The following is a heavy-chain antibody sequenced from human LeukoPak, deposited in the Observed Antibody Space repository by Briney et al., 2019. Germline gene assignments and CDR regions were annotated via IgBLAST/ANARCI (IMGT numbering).Heavy chain of an antibody. CDR1: GGSFSRNA. CDR2: INPSSGGT. V-gene: IGHV1-2*02. D-gene: IGHD1-26*01. Sequence: ASVKVSCKILGGSFSRNALTWVRQAPGQGLEWMGWINPSSGGTEYAQKFQGRVTMTGDTSISTAYMELSRLRSDDTAVYYCAAAIVGATVYYFDYWGQGTLVTVSS. J-gene: IGHJ4*02. CDR3: AAAIVGATVYYFDY.